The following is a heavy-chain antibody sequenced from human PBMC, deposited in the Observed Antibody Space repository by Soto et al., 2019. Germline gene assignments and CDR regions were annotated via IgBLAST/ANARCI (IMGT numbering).Heavy chain of an antibody. Sequence: PGGSLRLSCAASGFTFSSYSMNWVRQAPGKGLEWVSSISSSSSYIYYADSVKGRFTISRDNAKNSLYLQMNSLRAEDTAAYYCARTAAGTYYFDYWGQGTLVTVSS. J-gene: IGHJ4*02. CDR1: GFTFSSYS. D-gene: IGHD6-13*01. CDR3: ARTAAGTYYFDY. V-gene: IGHV3-21*01. CDR2: ISSSSSYI.